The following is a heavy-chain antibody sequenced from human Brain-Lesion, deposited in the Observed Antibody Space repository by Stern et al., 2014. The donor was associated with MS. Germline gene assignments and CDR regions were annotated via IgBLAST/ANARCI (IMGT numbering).Heavy chain of an antibody. V-gene: IGHV1-24*01. CDR1: GYTLTEFS. D-gene: IGHD1-26*01. J-gene: IGHJ4*02. CDR3: ATLSPGAGGNYYRHFDY. CDR2: FDPDDGET. Sequence: VQLVESGAEVKKPGASLKVSCKVSGYTLTEFSMHWVRQAPRKGLEWMGGFDPDDGETIYAQKFQGRVTMTEDTSTDTAYMELSSLRSEDTAVYYCATLSPGAGGNYYRHFDYWGQGTLVTVSS.